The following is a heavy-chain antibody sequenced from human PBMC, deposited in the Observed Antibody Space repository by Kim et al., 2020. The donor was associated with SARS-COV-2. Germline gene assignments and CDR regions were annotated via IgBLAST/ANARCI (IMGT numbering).Heavy chain of an antibody. Sequence: SQTLSLTCTVSGGSISSGGYYWSWIRQHPGKGLEWIGYIYYSGSTYYNPSLKSRVTISVDTSKNQFSLKLSSVTAADTAVYYCARGRGRTYYDYVWGSYRHPYDAFDIWGQGTMVTVSS. CDR1: GGSISSGGYY. J-gene: IGHJ3*02. CDR2: IYYSGST. CDR3: ARGRGRTYYDYVWGSYRHPYDAFDI. D-gene: IGHD3-16*02. V-gene: IGHV4-31*03.